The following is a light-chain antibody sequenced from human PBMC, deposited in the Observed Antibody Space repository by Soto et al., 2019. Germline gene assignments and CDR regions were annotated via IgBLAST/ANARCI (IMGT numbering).Light chain of an antibody. CDR1: QSVISSF. CDR2: GAS. J-gene: IGKJ1*01. CDR3: QQYDRSPWT. V-gene: IGKV3-20*01. Sequence: EIVLTHSPGTLSLSPGERATLSCRASQSVISSFLAWYQQKAGHAPRLLIYGASSRATGIPDMFSGSGSGTDFTLTISRLDPEDFAVDYYQQYDRSPWTFGQGKKVEIK.